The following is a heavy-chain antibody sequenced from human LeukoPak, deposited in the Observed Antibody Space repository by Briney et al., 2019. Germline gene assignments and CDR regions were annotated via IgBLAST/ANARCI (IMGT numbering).Heavy chain of an antibody. Sequence: AGRSLRLSCAASGFTFSSYGMHWVRQAPGKGLEWVAVNSYDGSNKYYADSVKGRFTISRDNSKNTLYLQMNSLRAEDTAVYYCAKDLRGYCSSTSCCTPDYWGQGTLVTVSS. CDR1: GFTFSSYG. D-gene: IGHD2-2*01. CDR3: AKDLRGYCSSTSCCTPDY. V-gene: IGHV3-30*18. J-gene: IGHJ4*02. CDR2: NSYDGSNK.